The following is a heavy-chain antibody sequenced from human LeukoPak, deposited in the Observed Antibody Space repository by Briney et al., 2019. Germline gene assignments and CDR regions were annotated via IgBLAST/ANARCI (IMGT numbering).Heavy chain of an antibody. CDR2: ISGNGGTT. CDR1: GFTFSRYA. Sequence: GGSLRLSCAPSGFTFSRYAVIWVRQAPGKGLEWVSAISGNGGTTYYADSVKGRFTISRDNSKNTLCLQMNSLRADDTAVYYCAKVRGYWGQGTLVTVSS. J-gene: IGHJ4*02. V-gene: IGHV3-23*01. CDR3: AKVRGY.